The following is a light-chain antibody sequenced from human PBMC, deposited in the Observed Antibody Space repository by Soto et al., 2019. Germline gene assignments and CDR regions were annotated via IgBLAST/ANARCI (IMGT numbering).Light chain of an antibody. J-gene: IGLJ1*01. CDR2: DVS. V-gene: IGLV2-8*01. CDR1: SYDVGAYEY. CDR3: SSYAGQNRGV. Sequence: QSALTQPTSASGSPGQSVTISCTGTSYDVGAYEYVSWYQQHPGKAPTLIIYDVSKRPSGVPDRFSGSKFVDTASLTVSRRQAEDEGDYYCSSYAGQNRGVFGTGTKVTVL.